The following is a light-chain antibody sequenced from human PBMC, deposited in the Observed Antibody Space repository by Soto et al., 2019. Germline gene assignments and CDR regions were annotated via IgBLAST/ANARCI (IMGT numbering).Light chain of an antibody. J-gene: IGLJ3*02. CDR3: QSYDSSLSSGV. V-gene: IGLV1-40*01. CDR2: GNS. Sequence: QSVLTQPPSVSGAPGQRVTISCTGSSSNIGAGYDVHWYQQLPGTAPKLLIYGNSSRPSGVPDRFSGSKSGTSASLAITGLQAEDEADYYCQSYDSSLSSGVFCGGTKVTVL. CDR1: SSNIGAGYD.